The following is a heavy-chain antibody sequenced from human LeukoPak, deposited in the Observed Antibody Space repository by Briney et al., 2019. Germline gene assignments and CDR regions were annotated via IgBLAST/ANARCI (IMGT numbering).Heavy chain of an antibody. CDR2: IYPGDSDT. CDR3: ARQNDFRLDY. D-gene: IGHD3-3*01. V-gene: IGHV5-51*01. J-gene: IGHJ4*02. CDR1: GYTFSSYW. Sequence: GESLKISCKGSGYTFSSYWIGWVRQMPGKGLEWMGIIYPGDSDTRYSPSLQGQVTISVDTSIGTAYLQWSSLKASDTATYYCARQNDFRLDYWGQGTLVTVSS.